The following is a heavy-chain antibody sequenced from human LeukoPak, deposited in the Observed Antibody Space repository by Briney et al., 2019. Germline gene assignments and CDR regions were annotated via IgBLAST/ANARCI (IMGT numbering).Heavy chain of an antibody. V-gene: IGHV3-74*01. CDR1: GFTISSYW. Sequence: GGSLRLSCAAPGFTISSYWMRWVRQAPGKGLVWVSRINSDGSSTSYADSVKGRFTISRDNAKNTLYLQMNSLRAEDTAVYYCAYDYGDYGLGFDYWGQGTLVTVSS. J-gene: IGHJ4*02. D-gene: IGHD4-17*01. CDR3: AYDYGDYGLGFDY. CDR2: INSDGSST.